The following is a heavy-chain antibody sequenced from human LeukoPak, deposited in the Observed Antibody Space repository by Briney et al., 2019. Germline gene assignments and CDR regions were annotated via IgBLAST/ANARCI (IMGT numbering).Heavy chain of an antibody. D-gene: IGHD6-19*01. CDR2: INPNSGGT. J-gene: IGHJ6*03. V-gene: IGHV1-2*02. Sequence: VASVKVSCKASGYTFTGYYIHWVRQAPGQGLEWMGWINPNSGGTNYAQKFQGRVTMTRDTSISTAYMELSRLRSDDIAIYFCATTGREDSSGWFSYYYYYYMDVWGKGTTVTVSS. CDR1: GYTFTGYY. CDR3: ATTGREDSSGWFSYYYYYYMDV.